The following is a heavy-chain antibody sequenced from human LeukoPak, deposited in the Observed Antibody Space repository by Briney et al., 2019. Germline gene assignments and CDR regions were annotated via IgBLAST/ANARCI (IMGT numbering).Heavy chain of an antibody. CDR1: GGSVTRSTYY. D-gene: IGHD5-12*01. V-gene: IGHV4-39*07. J-gene: IGHJ4*02. CDR2: IYYSGST. CDR3: ARGSGYVYY. Sequence: SETLSLTCTVSGGSVTRSTYYWGWIRQPPGKGLEWIGSIYYSGSTYYNPSLKSRVTISVDTSKNQFSLKLNSVTAADTAVYYCARGSGYVYYWGQGTLVTVSS.